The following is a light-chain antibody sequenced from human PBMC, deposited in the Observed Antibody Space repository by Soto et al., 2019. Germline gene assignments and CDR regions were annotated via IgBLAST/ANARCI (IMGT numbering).Light chain of an antibody. CDR2: GSA. CDR3: QHYADLPLT. CDR1: QDISNF. J-gene: IGKJ4*01. V-gene: IGKV1-33*01. Sequence: DIQMTQSPSSLSASVGDRVSITCQARQDISNFLNWYQQIPGKAPKLLIYGSANLETGGPSRFSGSGSGTEFTITMSSLQPEDIATYYCQHYADLPLTFGGGTRVEIK.